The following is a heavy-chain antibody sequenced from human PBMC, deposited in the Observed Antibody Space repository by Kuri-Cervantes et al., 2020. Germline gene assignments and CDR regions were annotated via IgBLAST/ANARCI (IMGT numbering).Heavy chain of an antibody. D-gene: IGHD3-22*01. CDR3: ATLSARERWLLPNY. V-gene: IGHV4-34*01. J-gene: IGHJ4*02. Sequence: SETLSLTCAVYGGSFSGYYWSWIRQPPGMGLEWIGCIYYGGSTYYSPSLKSRVTISVDTSNNQFSLILSSLTAADTAVYYCATLSARERWLLPNYWGQGTLVTVSS. CDR2: IYYGGST. CDR1: GGSFSGYY.